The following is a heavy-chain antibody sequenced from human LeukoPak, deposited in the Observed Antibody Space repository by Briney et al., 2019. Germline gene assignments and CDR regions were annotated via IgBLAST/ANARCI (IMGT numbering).Heavy chain of an antibody. CDR2: INPSGGST. Sequence: ASVKVSCKASGYTFTSYYMHWVRQAPGQGLEWMGIINPSGGSTSYAQKLQGRVTMTRDTSTSTVYMELSSLRSEDTAVYYCARDHFRTTVTTNFDYWGQGTLVTVSS. J-gene: IGHJ4*02. CDR1: GYTFTSYY. CDR3: ARDHFRTTVTTNFDY. D-gene: IGHD4-17*01. V-gene: IGHV1-46*01.